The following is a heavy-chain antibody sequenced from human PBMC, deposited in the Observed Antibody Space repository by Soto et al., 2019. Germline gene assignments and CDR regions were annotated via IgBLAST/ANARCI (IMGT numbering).Heavy chain of an antibody. D-gene: IGHD3-16*01. CDR1: GFTFDSFA. CDR3: ARGAVMPDS. CDR2: ISASGGST. J-gene: IGHJ4*02. Sequence: GXLMLSCSGYGFTFDSFAMTWVRQAPGKGLEWVSAISASGGSTFYADSVKGRFTISRDSSKNTLYLQMNSLRAEDKAVYYCARGAVMPDSWGQGTLVTVYS. V-gene: IGHV3-23*01.